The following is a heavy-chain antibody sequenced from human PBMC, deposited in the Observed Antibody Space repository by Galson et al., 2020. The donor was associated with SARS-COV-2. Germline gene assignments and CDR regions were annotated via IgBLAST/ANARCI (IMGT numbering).Heavy chain of an antibody. Sequence: GESLKISCAASGFTFSSYAMSWVRQAPGKGLEWVSAISGSGGSTYYADSVKGRFTISRDNSKNTLYLQMNSLRAEDTAVYYCARALKGSYYYGMDVWGQGTTVTVSS. J-gene: IGHJ6*02. CDR2: ISGSGGST. CDR3: ARALKGSYYYGMDV. CDR1: GFTFSSYA. V-gene: IGHV3-23*01. D-gene: IGHD2-15*01.